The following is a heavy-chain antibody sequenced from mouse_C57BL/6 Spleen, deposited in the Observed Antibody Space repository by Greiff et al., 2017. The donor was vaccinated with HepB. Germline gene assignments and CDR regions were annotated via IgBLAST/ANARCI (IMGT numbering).Heavy chain of an antibody. CDR3: ARTATSWYFDV. V-gene: IGHV1-4*01. J-gene: IGHJ1*03. CDR1: GYTFTSYT. CDR2: INPSSGYT. Sequence: QVQLQQSGAELARPGASVKMSCKASGYTFTSYTMHWVKQRPGQGLEWIGYINPSSGYTKYNQKFKDKATLTADKSSSTSYMQLSSLTSEDSAVYYCARTATSWYFDVWGTGTTVTVSS.